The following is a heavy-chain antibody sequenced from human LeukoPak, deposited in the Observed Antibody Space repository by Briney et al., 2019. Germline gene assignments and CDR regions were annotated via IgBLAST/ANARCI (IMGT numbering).Heavy chain of an antibody. CDR3: ARGPSIVAVIAMEVGDFDY. V-gene: IGHV3-30-3*01. Sequence: GGSLRLSCAASGFTFSSYAMHWVRQAPGKGLEWVAVISYDGSNKYYADSVKGRFTISRDNSKNTLYLQMNSLRAEDTAVYYCARGPSIVAVIAMEVGDFDYWGQGTLVTVSS. D-gene: IGHD2-21*01. CDR2: ISYDGSNK. J-gene: IGHJ4*02. CDR1: GFTFSSYA.